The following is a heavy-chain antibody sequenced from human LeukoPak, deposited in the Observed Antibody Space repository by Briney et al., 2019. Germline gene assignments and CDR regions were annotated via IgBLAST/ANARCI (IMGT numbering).Heavy chain of an antibody. CDR1: GFTFSSYW. J-gene: IGHJ4*02. CDR2: IKQDGSEK. CDR3: ARCSHYYDSSGYSRVFDY. D-gene: IGHD3-22*01. V-gene: IGHV3-7*03. Sequence: GGSLRLSCAASGFTFSSYWMSWVRQAPGKGLGWVANIKQDGSEKYYVDSVKGRFTISRDNAKNSLYLQMNSLRAEDTAVYYCARCSHYYDSSGYSRVFDYWGQGTLVTVSS.